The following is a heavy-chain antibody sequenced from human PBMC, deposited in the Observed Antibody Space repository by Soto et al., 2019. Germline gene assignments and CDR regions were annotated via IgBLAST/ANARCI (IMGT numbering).Heavy chain of an antibody. CDR2: IDPSDSYT. V-gene: IGHV5-10-1*01. J-gene: IGHJ6*04. CDR1: GYSFTSYW. Sequence: GESLKISCKGSGYSFTSYWISWVRQMPGKGLEWMGRIDPSDSYTNYSPSFQGHVTISADKSISTAYLQWSSLKASDTAMYYCAGHLGYCSSTSCYYYYYGMDVWGRGTTVAVSS. D-gene: IGHD2-2*01. CDR3: AGHLGYCSSTSCYYYYYGMDV.